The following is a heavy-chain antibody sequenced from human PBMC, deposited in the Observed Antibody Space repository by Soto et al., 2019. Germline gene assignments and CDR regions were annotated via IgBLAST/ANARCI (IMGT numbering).Heavy chain of an antibody. Sequence: SVKVSCKASGFTFTSSAMQWVRQARGQRLEWKGWIVVGSGNTNYAQKFQERVTITRDMSTSTAYMELSSLRSEDTAVYYCAARTGELSYYYYYGMDVWGQGTTVTVSS. D-gene: IGHD7-27*01. J-gene: IGHJ6*02. CDR3: AARTGELSYYYYYGMDV. V-gene: IGHV1-58*02. CDR1: GFTFTSSA. CDR2: IVVGSGNT.